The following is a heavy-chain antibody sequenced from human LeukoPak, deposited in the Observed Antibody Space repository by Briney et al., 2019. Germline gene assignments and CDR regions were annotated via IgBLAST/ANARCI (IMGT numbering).Heavy chain of an antibody. J-gene: IGHJ4*02. CDR1: GGSISGNF. CDR3: ARGGASSRYFDY. V-gene: IGHV4-59*01. Sequence: SETLSLTCTDPGGSISGNFWSWVREPLGKGLEGIGFVSYSGDTNYSPSFNGRVTISLDTSKSQFSLNLNSVTAADTAVYFCARGGASSRYFDYWGQGTLVTVSS. CDR2: VSYSGDT. D-gene: IGHD1-26*01.